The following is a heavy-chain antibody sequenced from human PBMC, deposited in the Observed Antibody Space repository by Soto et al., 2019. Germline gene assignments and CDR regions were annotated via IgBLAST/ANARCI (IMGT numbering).Heavy chain of an antibody. V-gene: IGHV4-30-4*01. D-gene: IGHD3-10*01. J-gene: IGHJ4*02. CDR1: GGSISSGDYY. CDR2: IYYSGST. CDR3: ASWSSRVRGDTVYHFDY. Sequence: SETLSLTCTVSGGSISSGDYYWSWIRQPPGKGLEWIGYIYYSGSTYYNPSLKSRVTISVDTSKNQFSLKLSSVTAADTAVYYCASWSSRVRGDTVYHFDYWGQGTLVTVS.